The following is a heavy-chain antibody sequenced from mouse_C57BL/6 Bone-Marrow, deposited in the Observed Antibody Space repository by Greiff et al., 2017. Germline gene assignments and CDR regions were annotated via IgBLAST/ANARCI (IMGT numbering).Heavy chain of an antibody. CDR2: ISSGGSYT. Sequence: EVKLVESGGDLVKPGGSLKLSCAASGFTFSSYGMSWVRQTPDKRLEWVATISSGGSYTYYQDSVKGRFTISRDNAKNTLYLQMSSLKSEDTAMYYCARGAVDAMDYWGQGTSVTVSS. D-gene: IGHD1-1*01. J-gene: IGHJ4*01. V-gene: IGHV5-6*01. CDR1: GFTFSSYG. CDR3: ARGAVDAMDY.